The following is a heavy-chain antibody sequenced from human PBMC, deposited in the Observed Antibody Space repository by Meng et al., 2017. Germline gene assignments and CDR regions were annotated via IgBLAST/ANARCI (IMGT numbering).Heavy chain of an antibody. Sequence: QVALQQWGAGLFKPSGTLSLTCAVYGGSFSGYYWSWIRQPPGKGLEWIGEINHSGSTNYNPSLKSRVTISVDTSKNQFSLKLSSVTAADTAVYYCARVGKVVTAPLTYWGQGTLVTVSS. V-gene: IGHV4-34*01. J-gene: IGHJ4*02. CDR1: GGSFSGYY. CDR3: ARVGKVVTAPLTY. CDR2: INHSGST. D-gene: IGHD2-21*02.